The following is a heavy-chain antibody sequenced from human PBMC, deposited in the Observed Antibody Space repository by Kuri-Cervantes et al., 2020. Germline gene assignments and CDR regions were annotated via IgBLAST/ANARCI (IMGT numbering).Heavy chain of an antibody. Sequence: GESLKISCAASGFTFSDYYMSWIRQAPGKGLEWVSYISSSGSTIYYADSVKGRFTISRDNAKNSLYLQMNSLRAEDTAVYYCATEHRLLWFGELSRYYYYGMDVWGQGTTVTVSS. D-gene: IGHD3-10*01. CDR1: GFTFSDYY. V-gene: IGHV3-11*04. J-gene: IGHJ6*02. CDR2: ISSSGSTI. CDR3: ATEHRLLWFGELSRYYYYGMDV.